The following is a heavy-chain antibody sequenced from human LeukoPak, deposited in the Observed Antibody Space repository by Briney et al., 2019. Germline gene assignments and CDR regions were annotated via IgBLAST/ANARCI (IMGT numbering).Heavy chain of an antibody. CDR2: IIPIFGTA. D-gene: IGHD3-22*01. Sequence: SVKVSCKASGGTFSSYAISWVRQAPGQGLEWMGGIIPIFGTANYAQKFQGRVTITADESTSTAYMELSSLRSEDTAVYYCARDTLEYDSSGYYPKYQYFDYWGQGTLVTVSS. J-gene: IGHJ4*02. V-gene: IGHV1-69*13. CDR3: ARDTLEYDSSGYYPKYQYFDY. CDR1: GGTFSSYA.